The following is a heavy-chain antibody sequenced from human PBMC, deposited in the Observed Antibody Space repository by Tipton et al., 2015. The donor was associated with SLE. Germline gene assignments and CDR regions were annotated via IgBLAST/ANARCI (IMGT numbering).Heavy chain of an antibody. V-gene: IGHV4-59*11. D-gene: IGHD3-10*01. Sequence: LRLYCTVSTDSIRSHYWSWIRQPPGKRLEWIGNIYYSGITDYNPSLRGRASISVGTSKNHFSLRLTSVTAADTAVYCCAAAVLNPYYFDFWGQGILVTFSS. CDR2: IYYSGIT. CDR1: TDSIRSHY. J-gene: IGHJ4*02. CDR3: AAAVLNPYYFDF.